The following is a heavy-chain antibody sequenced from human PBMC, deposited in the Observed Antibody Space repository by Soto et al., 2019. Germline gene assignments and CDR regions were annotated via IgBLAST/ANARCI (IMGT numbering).Heavy chain of an antibody. CDR1: EFTFSSFS. J-gene: IGHJ6*02. D-gene: IGHD3-10*01. CDR2: ISRSGSTK. CDR3: ARERFEGIDV. Sequence: EVQLVESGGGLVQPGGSLRLSCAASEFTFSSFSMNWVRQAPGKGLEWVSYISRSGSTKYYADSVRGRFTVSRDHAKNSLFLQMNSLRDEDTAVYYCARERFEGIDVWGEGTTVTVSS. V-gene: IGHV3-48*02.